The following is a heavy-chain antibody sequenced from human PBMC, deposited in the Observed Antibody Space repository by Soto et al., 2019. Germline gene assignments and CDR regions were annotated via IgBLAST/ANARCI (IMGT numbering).Heavy chain of an antibody. J-gene: IGHJ4*02. CDR3: ATSAAAPGNY. D-gene: IGHD6-6*01. Sequence: PWWSLRLSCSASVFTFSSYWMSWVRQAPGKGLEWVANIKQDGSDKYYVDSVKGRFTISRDNAKNSLYLQMNSLRAEDTAVYYCATSAAAPGNYWGQGTLVTVSS. CDR2: IKQDGSDK. V-gene: IGHV3-7*01. CDR1: VFTFSSYW.